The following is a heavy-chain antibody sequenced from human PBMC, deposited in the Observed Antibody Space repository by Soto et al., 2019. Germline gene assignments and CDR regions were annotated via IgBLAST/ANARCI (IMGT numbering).Heavy chain of an antibody. D-gene: IGHD4-17*01. Sequence: QVLLVQSGAEMKKPGSSVKVSCKASGGTFSTSSINWVRQAPGQRLEWMGNIRPIFETADNAQTFQGRVTITADKAATPANMELSSLLSEETALCFCAGGHDFGCNADAFNIWVQEIVGTVSS. CDR2: IRPIFETA. CDR3: AGGHDFGCNADAFNI. CDR1: GGTFSTSS. V-gene: IGHV1-69*14. J-gene: IGHJ3*02.